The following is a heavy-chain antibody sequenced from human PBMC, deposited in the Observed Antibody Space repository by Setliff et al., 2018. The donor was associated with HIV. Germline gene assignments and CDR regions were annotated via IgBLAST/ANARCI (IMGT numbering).Heavy chain of an antibody. CDR2: ISGSGGSP. J-gene: IGHJ6*02. CDR1: GFTFSSYS. CDR3: AKTLPTLYPPHDYYFAMDV. D-gene: IGHD2-15*01. V-gene: IGHV3-23*01. Sequence: PGGSLRLSCAASGFTFSSYSMNWVRQAPGKGLEWVSSISGSGGSPYYADSVKGRFTISRDNSKNTLYLQMNSLRAEDTAVYYCAKTLPTLYPPHDYYFAMDVWGQGTTVTVSS.